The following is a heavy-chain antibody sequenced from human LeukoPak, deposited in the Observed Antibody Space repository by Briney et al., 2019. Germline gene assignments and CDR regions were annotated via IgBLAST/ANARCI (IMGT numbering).Heavy chain of an antibody. J-gene: IGHJ4*02. V-gene: IGHV4-39*02. CDR1: GGSISSSSYY. CDR2: IYYSGST. Sequence: SETLSLTCTVSGGSISSSSYYWGWIRQPPGKGLEWIGSIYYSGSTYYNPSLKSRVTISVDTSKNPFSLKLSSVTAADTAVYYCARDAMIVVDYFDYWGQGTLVTVSS. D-gene: IGHD3-22*01. CDR3: ARDAMIVVDYFDY.